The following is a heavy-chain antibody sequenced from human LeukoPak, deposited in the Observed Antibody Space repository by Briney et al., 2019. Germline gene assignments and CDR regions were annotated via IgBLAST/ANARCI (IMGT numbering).Heavy chain of an antibody. V-gene: IGHV3-23*01. CDR2: ISDSGGST. CDR3: PKRGVVIRVILVGFHKQAYYFDS. Sequence: GGSLRLSCAVSGITLSNYGMSWVRQAPGRGLEWVAGISDSGGSTTYADSVKGRFTISRDNPKNPLYLQMTTLIVDDTAVYFCPKRGVVIRVILVGFHKQAYYFDSWGQGALVTVSS. J-gene: IGHJ4*02. D-gene: IGHD3-22*01. CDR1: GITLSNYG.